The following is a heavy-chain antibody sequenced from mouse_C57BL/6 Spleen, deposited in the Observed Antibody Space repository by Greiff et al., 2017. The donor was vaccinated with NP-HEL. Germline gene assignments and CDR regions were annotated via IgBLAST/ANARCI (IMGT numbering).Heavy chain of an antibody. Sequence: QVQLKQSGAELVKPGASVKLSCKASGYTFTEYTIHWVKQRSGQGLEWIGWFYPGSGSIKYNEKFKDKATLTADKASSTVYMELSRLTSEDSAVYFCARHESMMVTKYYAMDYWGQGTSVTVSS. J-gene: IGHJ4*01. D-gene: IGHD2-3*01. CDR1: GYTFTEYT. V-gene: IGHV1-62-2*01. CDR3: ARHESMMVTKYYAMDY. CDR2: FYPGSGSI.